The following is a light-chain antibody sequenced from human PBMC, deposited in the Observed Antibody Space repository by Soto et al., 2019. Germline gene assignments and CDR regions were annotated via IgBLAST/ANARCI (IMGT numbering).Light chain of an antibody. Sequence: QSALTQPVSVSGSPGQSITISCTGTSSDVGSYNLVSWYQQHPGKAPKLMIYEGSKRPSGVSNRFSGSKSGNTASLTISGLQAEDEADYYCCSYAGSSTYVVFGGGTKRPS. CDR2: EGS. V-gene: IGLV2-23*01. CDR1: SSDVGSYNL. J-gene: IGLJ2*01. CDR3: CSYAGSSTYVV.